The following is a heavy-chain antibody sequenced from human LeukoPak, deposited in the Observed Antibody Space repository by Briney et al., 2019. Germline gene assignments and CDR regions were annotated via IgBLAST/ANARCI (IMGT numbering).Heavy chain of an antibody. CDR1: GFTFSSYW. V-gene: IGHV3-74*01. J-gene: IGHJ4*02. D-gene: IGHD3-3*01. CDR2: INTDGSST. CDR3: AKGAGDFWSGYDHHDY. Sequence: GGSLRLSCAASGFTFSSYWMHWVRQAPGKGLVWVARINTDGSSTSYADSVKGRFTISRDNAKDTMYLQMTSLRAEDTAVYYCAKGAGDFWSGYDHHDYWGQGTLVTVSS.